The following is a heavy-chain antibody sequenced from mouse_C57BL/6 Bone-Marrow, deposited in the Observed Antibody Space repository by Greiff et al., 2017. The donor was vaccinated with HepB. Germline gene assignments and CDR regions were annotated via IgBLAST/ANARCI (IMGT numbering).Heavy chain of an antibody. V-gene: IGHV1-19*01. D-gene: IGHD1-1*01. CDR2: INPYNGGT. Sequence: EVKLVESGPVLVKPGASVKMSCKASGYTFTDYYMNWVKQSHGKSLEWIGVINPYNGGTSYNQKFKGKATLTVDKSSSTAYMELNSLTSEDSAVYYCARRRYYGSSSWFAYWGQGTLVTVSA. CDR1: GYTFTDYY. J-gene: IGHJ3*01. CDR3: ARRRYYGSSSWFAY.